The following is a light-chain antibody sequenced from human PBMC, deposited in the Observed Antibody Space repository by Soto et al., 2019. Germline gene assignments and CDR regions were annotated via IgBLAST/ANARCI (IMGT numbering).Light chain of an antibody. Sequence: EIVMTQSPATLSVSPGERATLSCRASQSVSSNLAWYQQKPGHAPRLLIYGASTRATGIPARFSGSRSGTNFTLTISSLQSEDFAVYYCQQDNNWPLTFGGGTKL. CDR3: QQDNNWPLT. J-gene: IGKJ4*01. CDR2: GAS. V-gene: IGKV3-15*01. CDR1: QSVSSN.